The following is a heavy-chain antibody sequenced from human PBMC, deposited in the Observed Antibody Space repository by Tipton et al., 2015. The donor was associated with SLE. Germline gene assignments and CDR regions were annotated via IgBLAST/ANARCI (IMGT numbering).Heavy chain of an antibody. D-gene: IGHD6-6*01. CDR3: AKDPRAGPARPYYLDY. CDR1: GFTFDSYA. Sequence: SLRLSCAASGFTFDSYAMHWVRQIPGKGLEWVSGITWDSRSAGYADSVKGRFTISRDNAKNSLYLQMNSLRSEDTALYYCAKDPRAGPARPYYLDYWGQGVLVTVSS. CDR2: ITWDSRSA. V-gene: IGHV3-9*01. J-gene: IGHJ4*02.